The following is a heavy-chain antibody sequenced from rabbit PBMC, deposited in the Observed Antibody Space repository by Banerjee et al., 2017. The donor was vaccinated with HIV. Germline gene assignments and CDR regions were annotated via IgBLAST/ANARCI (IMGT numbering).Heavy chain of an antibody. CDR2: INTSSGNT. Sequence: QEQLEESGGDLVKPGRSLTLTCTAPGFSFSDKYVMCWVRQAPGKGLEWIGCINTSSGNTVYASWAKGRFTISKTSSTTVTLQMTSLTAADTATYFCARDLAGAIGWNFNLWGPGTLVTVS. CDR3: ARDLAGAIGWNFNL. D-gene: IGHD4-1*01. CDR1: GFSFSDKYV. J-gene: IGHJ4*01. V-gene: IGHV1S45*01.